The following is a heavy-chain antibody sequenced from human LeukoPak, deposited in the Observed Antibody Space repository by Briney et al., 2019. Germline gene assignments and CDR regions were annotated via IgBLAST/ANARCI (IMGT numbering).Heavy chain of an antibody. J-gene: IGHJ4*02. CDR3: AKDTLYYFDY. CDR2: ISYDGSNK. CDR1: GFTFSSYA. Sequence: PGGSLRLSCAASGFTFSSYAMHWVRQAPGKGLEWVAVISYDGSNKYYADSVKGRFTISRDNSKNTLYLQMNSLRAEDTAVYYCAKDTLYYFDYWGQGTLVTVSS. V-gene: IGHV3-30-3*01.